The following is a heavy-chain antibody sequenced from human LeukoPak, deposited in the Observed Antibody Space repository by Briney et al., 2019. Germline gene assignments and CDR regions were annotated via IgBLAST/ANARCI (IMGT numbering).Heavy chain of an antibody. CDR2: ISDSGGTT. D-gene: IGHD3-10*01. CDR3: VKYTIYYFGMDV. CDR1: GFTFSPYA. Sequence: GGSLRLSCAASGFTFSPYAMSWVRQAPGKGLEWVSTISDSGGTTYYAESVEGRFTISRDNSKNTLYLHMNSLRAEDTALYYCVKYTIYYFGMDVWGQGTTVTVSS. J-gene: IGHJ6*02. V-gene: IGHV3-23*01.